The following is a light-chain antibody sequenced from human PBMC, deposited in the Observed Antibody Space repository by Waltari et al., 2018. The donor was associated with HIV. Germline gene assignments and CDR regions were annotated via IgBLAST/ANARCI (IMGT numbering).Light chain of an antibody. V-gene: IGLV1-44*01. CDR3: AAWDDSLNGYV. Sequence: QSVLTQPPSASGTPGQRVTIPCSGSSSNIGGNTVNWYQQLPGTAPKLLIYSDNQRPSGVPDRFAGSKSGTSASLAISGLHSEDEADYYCAAWDDSLNGYVFGPGTKVTVL. CDR2: SDN. CDR1: SSNIGGNT. J-gene: IGLJ1*01.